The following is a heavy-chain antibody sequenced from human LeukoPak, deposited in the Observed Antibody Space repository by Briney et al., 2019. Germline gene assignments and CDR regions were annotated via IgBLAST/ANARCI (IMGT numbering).Heavy chain of an antibody. CDR1: GYTFTGYY. V-gene: IGHV1-2*02. Sequence: ASVKVSCKASGYTFTGYYMHWVRQAPGQGLEWMGWINPNSGGTNYAQKFQGRVTMTRDTSISTAYMELSRLRSDDTAVYYCARGKLRFLEWLLSIDYWGQGTLVTVSS. D-gene: IGHD3-3*01. CDR2: INPNSGGT. CDR3: ARGKLRFLEWLLSIDY. J-gene: IGHJ4*02.